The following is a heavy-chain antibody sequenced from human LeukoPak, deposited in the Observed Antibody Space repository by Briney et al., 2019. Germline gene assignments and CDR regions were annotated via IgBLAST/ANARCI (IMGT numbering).Heavy chain of an antibody. CDR2: IYYSGST. CDR1: GGSMSPYH. J-gene: IGHJ4*02. Sequence: PSETLSLTCTVSGGSMSPYHWGWIRQPPGKGLEWTGYIYYSGSTYYNPSLKSRVTISVDTSKNQFSLKLSSVTAADTAVYYCARTSSSWYPRFDYWGQGTLVTVSS. D-gene: IGHD6-13*01. V-gene: IGHV4-59*08. CDR3: ARTSSSWYPRFDY.